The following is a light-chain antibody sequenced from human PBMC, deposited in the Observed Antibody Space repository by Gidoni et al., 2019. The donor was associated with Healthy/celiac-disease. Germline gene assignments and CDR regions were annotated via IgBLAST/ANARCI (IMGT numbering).Light chain of an antibody. Sequence: DIQLTQSPSFLSASVGDRVTITCRASQGISSYLDWYQRKPGKPPKLLIYAASTLQSGVPSRFGGSGSGTEFTLTISSLQPEDFATYYCQQLNSYPFTFGPGTKVDIK. J-gene: IGKJ3*01. CDR1: QGISSY. CDR3: QQLNSYPFT. V-gene: IGKV1-9*01. CDR2: AAS.